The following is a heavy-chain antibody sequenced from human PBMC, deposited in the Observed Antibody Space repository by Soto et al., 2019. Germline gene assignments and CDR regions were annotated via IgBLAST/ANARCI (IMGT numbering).Heavy chain of an antibody. D-gene: IGHD3-16*01. CDR1: GFTFSNYW. Sequence: EVQLVESGGGLFQPGGSLRLSCAASGFTFSNYWIHWVRQAPGKGLVWVSRIKYDATSTNYADSVKGRFSISRDNAKNTVYLQLSSLRGDDTAVYYCARGALGSYYFDYWGQGTLVTVSS. V-gene: IGHV3-74*01. CDR2: IKYDATST. CDR3: ARGALGSYYFDY. J-gene: IGHJ4*02.